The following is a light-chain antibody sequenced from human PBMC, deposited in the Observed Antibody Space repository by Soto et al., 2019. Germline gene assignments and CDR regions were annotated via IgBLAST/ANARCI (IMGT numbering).Light chain of an antibody. V-gene: IGKV3-15*01. CDR2: GAS. J-gene: IGKJ4*01. Sequence: VMTQSPSTLSVSPGERATLSCRASQSVSSNLAWSQQTPGQAPRLLIYGASTRATRIPVRFSGSGSGTEFTLTITSLQSEDVAVYYCQQYNNWPSLTFGGGTKV. CDR3: QQYNNWPSLT. CDR1: QSVSSN.